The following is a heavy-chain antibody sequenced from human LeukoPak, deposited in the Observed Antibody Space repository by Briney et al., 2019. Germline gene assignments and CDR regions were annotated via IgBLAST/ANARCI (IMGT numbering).Heavy chain of an antibody. CDR3: ATEPRDYSGHDFWSGYYKGVAFDI. J-gene: IGHJ3*02. D-gene: IGHD3-3*01. CDR2: IYTSGST. Sequence: PSETLSLTCTVSGGSISSGSYYWSWIRQPAGKELEWIGRIYTSGSTNYNPSLKSRVTISVDTSKNQFSLKLSSVTAADTAVYYCATEPRDYSGHDFWSGYYKGVAFDIWGQGAMVTVSS. CDR1: GGSISSGSYY. V-gene: IGHV4-61*02.